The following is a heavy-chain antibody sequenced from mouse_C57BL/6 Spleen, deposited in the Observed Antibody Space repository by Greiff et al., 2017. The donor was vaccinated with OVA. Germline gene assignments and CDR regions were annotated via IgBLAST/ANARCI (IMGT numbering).Heavy chain of an antibody. CDR1: GFTFSSYA. CDR3: AREEGLRRFFDY. V-gene: IGHV5-4*01. Sequence: EVQLVESGGGLVKPGGSLKLSCAASGFTFSSYAMSWVRQTPEKRLEWVATISDGGSYTYYPGNVKGRFTISRDNAKNNLYLQMSHLKSEDTAMYYCAREEGLRRFFDYWGQGTTLTVSS. CDR2: ISDGGSYT. J-gene: IGHJ2*01. D-gene: IGHD2-4*01.